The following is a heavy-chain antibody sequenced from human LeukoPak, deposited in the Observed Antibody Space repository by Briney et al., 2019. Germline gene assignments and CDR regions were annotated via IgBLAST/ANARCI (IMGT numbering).Heavy chain of an antibody. CDR3: ARVPGTPYNYYGMDV. CDR1: GFTVSSNY. CDR2: IYSGGST. J-gene: IGHJ6*02. Sequence: GGSLRLSCAASGFTVSSNYMSWVRQAPGKGLEWVSVIYSGGSTYYADSVKGRFTISRDNSKNTLYLQMNSLRAEDTAVYYCARVPGTPYNYYGMDVWGQGTTVTVSS. V-gene: IGHV3-53*01. D-gene: IGHD1-1*01.